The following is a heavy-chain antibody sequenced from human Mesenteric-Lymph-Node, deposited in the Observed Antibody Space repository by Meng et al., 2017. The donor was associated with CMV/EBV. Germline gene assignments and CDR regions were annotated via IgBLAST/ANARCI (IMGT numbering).Heavy chain of an antibody. CDR2: INPNSGGT. D-gene: IGHD3-22*01. J-gene: IGHJ4*02. CDR1: GYTFTSYG. V-gene: IGHV1-2*02. Sequence: ASVKVSCKASGYTFTSYGISWVRQAPGQGLEWMGWINPNSGGTNYAQKFQGRVTMTRDTSISTAYMELSRLRSDDTAVYYCARGRRSVVVVPLDYWGQGTLVTVSS. CDR3: ARGRRSVVVVPLDY.